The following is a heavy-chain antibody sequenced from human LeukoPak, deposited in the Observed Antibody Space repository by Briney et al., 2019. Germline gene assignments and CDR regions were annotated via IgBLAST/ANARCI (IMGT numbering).Heavy chain of an antibody. CDR1: RFTFSSNG. Sequence: GGSLRLSCATPRFTFSSNGMHWVRQAPGKGLEWGAFILHDGNNKYYADSVKGRFTISRDNSKNTLHLQMNSRRDEDTAVYYCAKNDRFRPAYLDYWGQGTLVTVSS. CDR3: AKNDRFRPAYLDY. CDR2: ILHDGNNK. J-gene: IGHJ4*02. V-gene: IGHV3-30*02. D-gene: IGHD1-14*01.